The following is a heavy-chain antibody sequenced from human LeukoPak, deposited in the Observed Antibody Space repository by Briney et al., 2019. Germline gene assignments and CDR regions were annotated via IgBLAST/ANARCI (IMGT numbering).Heavy chain of an antibody. J-gene: IGHJ4*02. V-gene: IGHV1-18*01. CDR1: GGTFSSYA. D-gene: IGHD3-22*01. CDR2: ISAYNGNT. Sequence: ASVKVSCKASGGTFSSYAISWVRQAPGQGLEWMGWISAYNGNTNYAQKLQGRVTMTTDTSTSTAYMELRSLRSDDTAVYYCARFVGYDSSGYYYAYYFDYWGQGTLVTVSS. CDR3: ARFVGYDSSGYYYAYYFDY.